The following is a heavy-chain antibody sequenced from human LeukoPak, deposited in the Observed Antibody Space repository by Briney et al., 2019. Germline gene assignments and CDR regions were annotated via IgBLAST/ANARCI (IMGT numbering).Heavy chain of an antibody. CDR3: ARGVYDYVWGSYRYTGGQAFDI. Sequence: SGGSLRLSCAASGFTFSSYAMHWVRQAPGKGLEWVSYISSSGSTIYYADSVKGRFTISRDNAKNSLYLQMNSLRAEDTAVYYCARGVYDYVWGSYRYTGGQAFDIWGQGTMVTVSS. V-gene: IGHV3-48*03. CDR2: ISSSGSTI. J-gene: IGHJ3*02. D-gene: IGHD3-16*02. CDR1: GFTFSSYA.